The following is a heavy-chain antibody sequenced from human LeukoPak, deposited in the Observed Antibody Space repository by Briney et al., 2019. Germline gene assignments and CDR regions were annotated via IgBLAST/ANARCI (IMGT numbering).Heavy chain of an antibody. D-gene: IGHD3-22*01. CDR3: AKAINYYDSSGYYLYYFDY. J-gene: IGHJ4*01. CDR2: INPNSGDT. Sequence: GASVKLSCKASGYPFITYFMHWVRQAHGQGLEWMGWINPNSGDTYYTQEFQGRVAMSRDTSINTAYMDLSRLTSDDTAIYYCAKAINYYDSSGYYLYYFDYWGHGTPVTVSS. V-gene: IGHV1-2*02. CDR1: GYPFITYF.